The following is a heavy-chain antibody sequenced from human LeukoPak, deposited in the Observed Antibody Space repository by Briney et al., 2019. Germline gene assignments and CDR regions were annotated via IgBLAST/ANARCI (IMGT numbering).Heavy chain of an antibody. CDR3: ARDLWNFYDDSGYNRDFDS. CDR1: TSR. J-gene: IGHJ5*01. Sequence: ASVKVSCKATSRISWVRQAPGQGLEWMGWIGTYGGDTYYAQKFQGRITVTIDTSMSTVYMELRNLRSDDTAVYYCARDLWNFYDDSGYNRDFDSWGQGTLVTVSS. D-gene: IGHD3-22*01. CDR2: IGTYGGDT. V-gene: IGHV1-18*01.